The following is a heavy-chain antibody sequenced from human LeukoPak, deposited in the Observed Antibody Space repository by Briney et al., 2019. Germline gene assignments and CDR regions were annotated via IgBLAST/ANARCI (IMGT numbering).Heavy chain of an antibody. V-gene: IGHV3-23*01. CDR3: ARDPFNYYDSSGYGDY. CDR2: LSSSGGDT. CDR1: GFTFSNYA. Sequence: GGSLRLSCAASGFTFSNYAMSWVRQAPAKGLEWVSALSSSGGDTFYADSVKGRFTISRDNSKNTLYLQMNSLRAEDTAVYYCARDPFNYYDSSGYGDYWGQGTLVTVSS. D-gene: IGHD3-22*01. J-gene: IGHJ4*02.